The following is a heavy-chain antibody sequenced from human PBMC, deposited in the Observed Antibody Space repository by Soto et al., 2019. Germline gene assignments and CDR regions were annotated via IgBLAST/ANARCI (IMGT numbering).Heavy chain of an antibody. CDR3: ATYGQHLMDS. J-gene: IGHJ5*01. V-gene: IGHV3-23*01. D-gene: IGHD4-17*01. CDR2: IGSGGDGI. CDR1: GFTFSSFA. Sequence: EVQLLESGGGLVQPGGSLRLSCAASGFTFSSFALKWVRQAPGKGLEWVSVIGSGGDGIHYADSVKGRFTISRDNSKNTMSLQMNSLPVEDTAVYYCATYGQHLMDSWGQGTLVTVSS.